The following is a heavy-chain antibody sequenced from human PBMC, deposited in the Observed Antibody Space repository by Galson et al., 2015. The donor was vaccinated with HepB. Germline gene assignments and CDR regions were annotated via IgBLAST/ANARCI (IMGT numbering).Heavy chain of an antibody. J-gene: IGHJ3*02. Sequence: SVKVSCKASGSTFSNYDINWVRQAPGQGLEWMGWMNPKSGDTDYAQKFQGRVTMTGDTSKTTAFMELSGLRSEDTAVYYCARGRVFSRAWLPRAFDIWGQGTMVTVSS. D-gene: IGHD3-3*02. CDR3: ARGRVFSRAWLPRAFDI. CDR1: GSTFSNYD. CDR2: MNPKSGDT. V-gene: IGHV1-8*01.